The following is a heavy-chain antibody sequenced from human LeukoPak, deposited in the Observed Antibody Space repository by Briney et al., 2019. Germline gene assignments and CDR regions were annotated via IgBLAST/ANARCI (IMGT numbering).Heavy chain of an antibody. V-gene: IGHV3-66*01. CDR3: ARTGWGHYYYYYGMDV. D-gene: IGHD6-19*01. CDR2: IYSGGST. CDR1: GFTVSSNY. Sequence: PGRSLRLSCAASGFTVSSNYMSWVRQAPGKGLEWVSVIYSGGSTYYADSVKGRFTISRDNSKNTLYLQMNSLRAEDTAVYYCARTGWGHYYYYYGMDVWGQGTTVTVSS. J-gene: IGHJ6*02.